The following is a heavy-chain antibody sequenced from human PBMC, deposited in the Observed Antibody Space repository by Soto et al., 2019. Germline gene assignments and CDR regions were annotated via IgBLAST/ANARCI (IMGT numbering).Heavy chain of an antibody. CDR1: GFTFDQYT. CDR2: ITWHSGNI. V-gene: IGHV3-9*01. D-gene: IGHD3-16*01. CDR3: AKEMITFGDFNYYYMDV. Sequence: EVQLVESGGGLVQPGRSLRLSCAASGFTFDQYTMHWVRQAPGKGLEWVSSITWHSGNIGYADSVKGRFTISRDNAKNSVYLQMNSLRGEDTALYYCAKEMITFGDFNYYYMDVWGKGTTVTVSS. J-gene: IGHJ6*03.